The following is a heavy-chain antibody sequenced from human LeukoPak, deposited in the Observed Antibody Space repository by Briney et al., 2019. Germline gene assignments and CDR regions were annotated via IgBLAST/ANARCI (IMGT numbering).Heavy chain of an antibody. J-gene: IGHJ4*02. CDR2: IDYSRET. D-gene: IGHD3-22*01. CDR1: GGIISSYY. V-gene: IGHV4-59*03. Sequence: PSETLSLTCTVSGGIISSYYWSWIRQPPGKGLEWIGNIDYSRETNYNPSLRSRVTILVDKSRNQLSLKPNSVTAADPAVYYCARNGPHYYDKSGYLDSWGQGTLVTVSS. CDR3: ARNGPHYYDKSGYLDS.